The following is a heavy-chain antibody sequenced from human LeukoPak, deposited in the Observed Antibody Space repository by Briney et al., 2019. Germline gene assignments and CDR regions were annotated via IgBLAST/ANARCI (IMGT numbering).Heavy chain of an antibody. D-gene: IGHD6-19*01. CDR3: AREPSSGWYMSRFDP. CDR1: GGTFSSYA. CDR2: IIPIFGTA. V-gene: IGHV1-69*06. Sequence: SARVSCKASGGTFSSYAISWVRQAPGQGLEWMGGIIPIFGTANYAQKFQGRVTIPADKSTSTAYMELSSLRSEDTAVYYCAREPSSGWYMSRFDPWGQGTLVTVSS. J-gene: IGHJ5*02.